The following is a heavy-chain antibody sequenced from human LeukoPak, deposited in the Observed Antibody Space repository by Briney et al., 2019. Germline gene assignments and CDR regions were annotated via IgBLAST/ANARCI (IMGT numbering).Heavy chain of an antibody. V-gene: IGHV3-7*01. CDR3: ARDPDSSAFDY. Sequence: PGGSLRLSCAASGFTFSQYWMSWVRQAPGKGLEWVANIKHDGSEKQDGSEKNYVDSVKGRFTISRDNPSNSVYLQMDSLRPEDTALYYCARDPDSSAFDYWGQGAQVTVSS. CDR1: GFTFSQYW. J-gene: IGHJ4*02. D-gene: IGHD2-15*01. CDR2: IKHDGSEKQDGSEK.